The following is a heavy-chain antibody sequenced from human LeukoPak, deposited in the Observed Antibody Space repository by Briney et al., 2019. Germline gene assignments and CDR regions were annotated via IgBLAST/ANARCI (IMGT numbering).Heavy chain of an antibody. D-gene: IGHD3-3*01. CDR2: ISYDGSNK. J-gene: IGHJ4*02. CDR3: ARDRDTPDFGIFDY. CDR1: GFTFSSYA. Sequence: GGSLRLSCAASGFTFSSYAMHWVRQAPGKGLEWVAVISYDGSNKYYADSVKGRFTISRDNSKNTLYLQMNSLRAEDTAVYYCARDRDTPDFGIFDYWAREPWSPSPQ. V-gene: IGHV3-30-3*01.